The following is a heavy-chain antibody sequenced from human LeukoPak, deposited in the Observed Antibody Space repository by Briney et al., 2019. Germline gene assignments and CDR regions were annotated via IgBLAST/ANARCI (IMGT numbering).Heavy chain of an antibody. CDR3: AKDLEYSGYDLYYFDY. J-gene: IGHJ4*02. CDR1: GFTVSSNY. D-gene: IGHD5-12*01. CDR2: ISGSGGST. V-gene: IGHV3-23*01. Sequence: GGSLRLSCAASGFTVSSNYMSWVRQAPGKGLEWVSAISGSGGSTYYADSVKGRFTISRDNSKNTLYLQMNSLRAEDTAVYYCAKDLEYSGYDLYYFDYWGQGTLVTVSS.